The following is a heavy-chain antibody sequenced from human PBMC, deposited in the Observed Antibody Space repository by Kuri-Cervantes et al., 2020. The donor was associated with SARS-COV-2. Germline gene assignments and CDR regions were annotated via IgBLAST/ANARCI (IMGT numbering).Heavy chain of an antibody. CDR2: IRYDGSNK. J-gene: IGHJ2*01. Sequence: LSLTCAASGFTFSSYGMHWVRQAPGKGLEWVAFIRYDGSNKYYADSVKGRFTISRDNSKNTLYLQMNSLRAEDTAVYYCARAPQGRYCSSTSCPIVWYFDLWGRGTLVTVSS. CDR3: ARAPQGRYCSSTSCPIVWYFDL. V-gene: IGHV3-30*02. CDR1: GFTFSSYG. D-gene: IGHD2-2*01.